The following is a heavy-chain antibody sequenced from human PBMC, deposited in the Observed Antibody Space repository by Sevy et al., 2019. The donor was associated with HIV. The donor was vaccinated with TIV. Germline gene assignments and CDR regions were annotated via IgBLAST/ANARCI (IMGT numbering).Heavy chain of an antibody. D-gene: IGHD2-2*01. CDR1: GGTFSSYA. CDR2: IIPMFGKV. J-gene: IGHJ6*02. V-gene: IGHV1-69*13. Sequence: ASVKVSCKDSGGTFSSYAISWVRQAPGQGLEWMGGIIPMFGKVNYAQNFQGRVTITADQFTTTADIELSSLTSEETGVYDCARGTSSCISLSGADYQYFGMDVWGQGTTVTVSS. CDR3: ARGTSSCISLSGADYQYFGMDV.